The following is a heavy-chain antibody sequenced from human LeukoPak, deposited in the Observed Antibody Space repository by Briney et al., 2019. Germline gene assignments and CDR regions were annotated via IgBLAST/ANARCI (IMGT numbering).Heavy chain of an antibody. CDR3: TRDIGDFVSDF. D-gene: IGHD2-21*02. J-gene: IGHJ4*02. Sequence: PSETLSLTCTVSGGSIGSGYYWAWIRQPPGKGLEWIGSIHYGGTTHYNPSLQSRVTISADTSKNQFALDLRSVTAADTAVYYYTRDIGDFVSDFWGQGTLVTVSS. CDR2: IHYGGTT. CDR1: GGSIGSGYY. V-gene: IGHV4-39*02.